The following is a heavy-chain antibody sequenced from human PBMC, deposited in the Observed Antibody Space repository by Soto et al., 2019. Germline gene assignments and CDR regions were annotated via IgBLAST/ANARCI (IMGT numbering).Heavy chain of an antibody. D-gene: IGHD6-19*01. CDR3: AHIEGRGWYNYFDY. CDR1: GFSLSTSGVG. J-gene: IGHJ4*02. CDR2: IYWDHDK. Sequence: QITLKESGPTLVKPTQTLTLTCTFSGFSLSTSGVGVGWIRQPPGKALEWLAFIYWDHDKRYSPSLKSRLTITKDTSKNQVVLTMTYMDPVDTATYYCAHIEGRGWYNYFDYWGQGTLVTVSS. V-gene: IGHV2-5*02.